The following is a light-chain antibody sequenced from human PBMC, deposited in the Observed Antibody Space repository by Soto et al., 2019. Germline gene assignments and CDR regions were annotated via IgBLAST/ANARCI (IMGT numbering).Light chain of an antibody. CDR1: QSISSY. CDR2: DAS. Sequence: EIVLTQSPATLSLSPGERATLSCRASQSISSYLAWYQQKPGQAPRLLIYDASNRATCIPARFSGRGSGTDFTLTISSLEPEDCAVYYCQQRSNWPPITFGQGTRLEIK. V-gene: IGKV3-11*01. CDR3: QQRSNWPPIT. J-gene: IGKJ5*01.